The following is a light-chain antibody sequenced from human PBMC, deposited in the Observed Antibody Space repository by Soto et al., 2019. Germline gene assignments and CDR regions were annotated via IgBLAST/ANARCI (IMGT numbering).Light chain of an antibody. CDR1: QSIWARC. Sequence: EIVLTQSPGTLSLSPGERATLSCRASQSIWARCLDWYQQKPGQAPRLLIYGASSRATGIPDRFSGSGSGTDFTLTISRLEPEDFAVYYCQQYVNSPPRTFGQWTKLEIK. V-gene: IGKV3-20*01. CDR2: GAS. CDR3: QQYVNSPPRT. J-gene: IGKJ2*01.